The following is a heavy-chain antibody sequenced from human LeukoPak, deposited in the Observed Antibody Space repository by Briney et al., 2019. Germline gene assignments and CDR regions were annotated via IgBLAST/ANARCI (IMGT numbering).Heavy chain of an antibody. V-gene: IGHV4-39*01. Sequence: SETLSLTCTVSGGSISSTSYYWGWIRQPPGKGLEWIGGIYYTGTTYYNPSLKSRVTISVDTSKNQFSLKLSSVTAADTAVYYCARTYFDAFDIWGQGTMVTVSS. CDR2: IYYTGTT. CDR1: GGSISSTSYY. CDR3: ARTYFDAFDI. D-gene: IGHD3-10*01. J-gene: IGHJ3*02.